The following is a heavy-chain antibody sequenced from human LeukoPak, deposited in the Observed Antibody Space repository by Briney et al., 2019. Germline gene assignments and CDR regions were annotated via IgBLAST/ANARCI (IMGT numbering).Heavy chain of an antibody. J-gene: IGHJ6*03. CDR3: ARAGPYSSGWLRSGYYYYMDV. D-gene: IGHD6-19*01. CDR1: GYTFTSYG. V-gene: IGHV1-18*01. CDR2: ISAYNGNT. Sequence: GASVKVSCKASGYTFTSYGISWVRQAPGQGLEWMGWISAYNGNTNYAQKLQGRVTMTTDTSTSTAYMELRSLRSDDTAVYYCARAGPYSSGWLRSGYYYYMDVWGKGTTVTVSS.